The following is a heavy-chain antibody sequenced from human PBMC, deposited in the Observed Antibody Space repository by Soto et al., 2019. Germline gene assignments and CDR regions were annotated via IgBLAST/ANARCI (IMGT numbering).Heavy chain of an antibody. Sequence: LRLSCAASGFSVSNNYLNWVRQAPGKGLEWVSVIYSGGSTYYAGSVKGRFSISRDDSKNTLYLQMNSLRAEDTAVYYCARGRVAALLPYYFDLWGQGTLVTVSS. CDR2: IYSGGST. CDR1: GFSVSNNY. D-gene: IGHD6-6*01. V-gene: IGHV3-53*01. J-gene: IGHJ4*02. CDR3: ARGRVAALLPYYFDL.